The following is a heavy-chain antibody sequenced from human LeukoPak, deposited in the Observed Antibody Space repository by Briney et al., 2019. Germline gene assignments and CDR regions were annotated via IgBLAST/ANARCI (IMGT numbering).Heavy chain of an antibody. J-gene: IGHJ3*02. CDR1: GGSISSYN. CDR2: IYYSGST. CDR3: ARNGIHYGGPRGYAFDI. D-gene: IGHD4-23*01. Sequence: SETLSLTCTVSGGSISSYNWSWIRQPPGKGLEWIGYIYYSGSTNYNPSLKSRVTISVDTSKNQFSLKLSSVTAADTAVYYCARNGIHYGGPRGYAFDIWGQGTMVTVSS. V-gene: IGHV4-59*01.